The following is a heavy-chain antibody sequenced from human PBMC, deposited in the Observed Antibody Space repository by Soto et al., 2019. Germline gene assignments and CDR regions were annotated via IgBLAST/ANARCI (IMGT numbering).Heavy chain of an antibody. V-gene: IGHV4-4*07. Sequence: PSETLSLTCTVSGGSISSYYWSWIRQPAGKGLEWIGRIYTSGSTNYNPSLKSRVTMSVDTSKNQFSLKLSSVTAADTAVYYCARASIAARPYGSSWYPLFDYWGQGTLVTVS. CDR1: GGSISSYY. J-gene: IGHJ4*02. CDR3: ARASIAARPYGSSWYPLFDY. D-gene: IGHD6-13*01. CDR2: IYTSGST.